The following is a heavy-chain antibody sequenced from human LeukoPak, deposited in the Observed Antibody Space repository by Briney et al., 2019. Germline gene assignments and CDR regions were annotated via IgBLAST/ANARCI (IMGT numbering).Heavy chain of an antibody. J-gene: IGHJ4*01. D-gene: IGHD1-14*01. CDR3: ASRLFVRGTYYSDY. CDR1: GYTFTSFG. V-gene: IGHV1-18*01. CDR2: ISTYNGDT. Sequence: ASVKVSCKASGYTFTSFGISWLRQAPGQGLEWMGWISTYNGDTNYAQKLQGRVTMTTDTSTSTAYMELRSLRSDDTAVYYCASRLFVRGTYYSDYWGHGTLVTVSS.